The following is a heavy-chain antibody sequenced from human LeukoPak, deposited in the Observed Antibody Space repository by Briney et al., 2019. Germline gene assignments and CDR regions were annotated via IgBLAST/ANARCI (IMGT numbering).Heavy chain of an antibody. CDR1: GGSIRSGSYY. V-gene: IGHV4-61*02. J-gene: IGHJ4*02. CDR2: IYTSGST. D-gene: IGHD1-26*01. CDR3: AREAGESGSYYAPGRDY. Sequence: SETLSLTCTVSGGSIRSGSYYWSWIRQPAGMGLEWIVRIYTSGSTNYNPSLKSQVTISVDTSKNQFSLNLSSVTAADTAVYYCAREAGESGSYYAPGRDYWGQGTLVTVSS.